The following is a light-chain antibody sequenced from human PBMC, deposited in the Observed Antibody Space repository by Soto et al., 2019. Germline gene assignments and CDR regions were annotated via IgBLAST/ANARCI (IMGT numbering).Light chain of an antibody. CDR1: QSVSSN. J-gene: IGKJ2*01. Sequence: EIVMTQSPATLSASPGERATLSCRASQSVSSNLAWYQQKPGQAPMLLIYGASTRATGIPARFSGSGSGTEFTLTISSLQSEDFAVYYCQQYNNWPPTFGQGTKLEIK. CDR3: QQYNNWPPT. CDR2: GAS. V-gene: IGKV3-15*01.